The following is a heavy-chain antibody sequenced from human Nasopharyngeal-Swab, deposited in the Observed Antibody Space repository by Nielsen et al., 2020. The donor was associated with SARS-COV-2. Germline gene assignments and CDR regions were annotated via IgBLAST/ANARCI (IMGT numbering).Heavy chain of an antibody. D-gene: IGHD3-9*01. CDR2: IYYSGST. Sequence: SETLSLTCTVSGRSISSSSSYWGWIRQPPGKGLEWVGSIYYSGSTYYTPSLKSRVTISVDTSKNQFSLKLSSVTAADTAVYYCARIDDILTGWYYFDYWGQGTLVTVSS. V-gene: IGHV4-39*07. J-gene: IGHJ4*02. CDR1: GRSISSSSSY. CDR3: ARIDDILTGWYYFDY.